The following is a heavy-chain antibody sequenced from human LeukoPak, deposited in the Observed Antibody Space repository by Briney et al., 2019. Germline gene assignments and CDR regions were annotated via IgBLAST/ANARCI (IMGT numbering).Heavy chain of an antibody. CDR2: IIHIFGTA. CDR3: ARVQDLIVVVPAAPHAFDI. Sequence: SVKVSCKASGGTFSSYAISWVRQAPGQGLEWMGGIIHIFGTANYAQKFQGRVTITADESTSTAYMELSSLRSEDTAVYYCARVQDLIVVVPAAPHAFDIWGQGTMVTVSS. J-gene: IGHJ3*02. D-gene: IGHD2-2*01. V-gene: IGHV1-69*01. CDR1: GGTFSSYA.